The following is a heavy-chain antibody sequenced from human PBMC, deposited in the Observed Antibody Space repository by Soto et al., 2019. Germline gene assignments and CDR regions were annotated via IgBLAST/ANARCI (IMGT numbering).Heavy chain of an antibody. J-gene: IGHJ4*02. V-gene: IGHV3-7*01. CDR2: IKQDGSEK. Sequence: GGSLRLSCAASGFTFSSYWMSWVRQAPGKGLEWVANIKQDGSEKYYVDSVKGRFTISRDNAKNSLYLQMNSLRDEDTAVYYCARDLLFGVVILAFDYWGQGTLVTVSS. D-gene: IGHD3-3*01. CDR1: GFTFSSYW. CDR3: ARDLLFGVVILAFDY.